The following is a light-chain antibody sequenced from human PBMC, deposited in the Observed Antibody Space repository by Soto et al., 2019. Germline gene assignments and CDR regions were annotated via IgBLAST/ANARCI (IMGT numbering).Light chain of an antibody. Sequence: QPVLTQPPSVSAAPGQTVTISCSGSSYNIGGNYGSWYVQLPGPAPKFLIYGNNKRPSGIPDRFSGSKSGTSATLGITGLQTEDEADYYCATWDSSLGSVVFGGGTKVTVL. CDR1: SYNIGGNY. CDR3: ATWDSSLGSVV. V-gene: IGLV1-51*01. J-gene: IGLJ3*02. CDR2: GNN.